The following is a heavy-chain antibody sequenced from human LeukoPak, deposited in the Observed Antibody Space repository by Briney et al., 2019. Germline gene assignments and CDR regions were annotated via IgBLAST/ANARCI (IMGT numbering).Heavy chain of an antibody. J-gene: IGHJ5*02. CDR1: GNSATFKW. CDR2: IYSGDSDT. CDR3: AGREGFADSRNWFDP. Sequence: GESLKISCKGSGNSATFKWIAWVRQMPGKGPEWMGIIYSGDSDTRYSPSFQGQVTISVDKSIYTAYLQWNSLKASDTAMYYCAGREGFADSRNWFDPWGQGTLVTVSS. D-gene: IGHD3-16*01. V-gene: IGHV5-51*01.